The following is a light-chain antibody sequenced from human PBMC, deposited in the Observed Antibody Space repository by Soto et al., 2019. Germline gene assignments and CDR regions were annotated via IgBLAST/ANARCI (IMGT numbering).Light chain of an antibody. CDR1: NSNIGAPYD. Sequence: QSVLTQPPSVSGAPGQTVTIACIGNNSNIGAPYDVHWYQQLPGTAPKVVIYINNNRPSGVPNRFSGSKSGTSASVAITGLQAADEADYYCQSYDKQVRGWVFGGGTKLTV. CDR2: INN. CDR3: QSYDKQVRGWV. V-gene: IGLV1-40*01. J-gene: IGLJ3*02.